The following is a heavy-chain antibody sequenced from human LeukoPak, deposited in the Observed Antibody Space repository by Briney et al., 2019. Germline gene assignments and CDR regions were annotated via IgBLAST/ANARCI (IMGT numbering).Heavy chain of an antibody. D-gene: IGHD3-22*01. V-gene: IGHV4-61*01. CDR1: GGSVSSGSYY. CDR3: ASGGYYYDSSGYYPHQSFDI. CDR2: IYYSGST. Sequence: SETLSLTCTVSGGSVSSGSYYWSWIRQPPGKGLEWIGYIYYSGSTNYNPSLKSRVTISVDTSKNQFSLKLSSVTAADTAVYYCASGGYYYDSSGYYPHQSFDIWGQGTMVTVSS. J-gene: IGHJ3*02.